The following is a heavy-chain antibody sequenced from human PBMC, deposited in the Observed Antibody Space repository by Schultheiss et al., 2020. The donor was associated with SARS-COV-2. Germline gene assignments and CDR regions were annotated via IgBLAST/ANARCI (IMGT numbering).Heavy chain of an antibody. J-gene: IGHJ6*03. Sequence: SETLSLTCTVSGHSISSGEYYWSWIRQPPGAGLEWIADIYYSGSTRYDPSLKSRVTISVDTSKNQFSLKLSSVTAADTAVYYCARVRANYYYYMDVWGKGTTVTVSS. CDR2: IYYSGST. CDR3: ARVRANYYYYMDV. CDR1: GHSISSGEYY. V-gene: IGHV4-30-4*01.